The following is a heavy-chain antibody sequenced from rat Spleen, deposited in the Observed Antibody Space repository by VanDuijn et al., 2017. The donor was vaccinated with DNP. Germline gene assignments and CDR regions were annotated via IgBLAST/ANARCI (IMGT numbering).Heavy chain of an antibody. CDR3: SSGGPDMIQGNWFAY. D-gene: IGHD2-3*01. CDR1: GFTFSDYY. J-gene: IGHJ3*01. Sequence: EVQLVESGGGLVQPGRSMKVSCAVSGFTFSDYYMAWVRQAPAKGLEWVATISYNGGTPYYRDSVKGRLTISRDNAQSTLYLQMNNLRSEDTAMYYCSSGGPDMIQGNWFAYWGQGTLVTVSS. V-gene: IGHV5-7*01. CDR2: ISYNGGTP.